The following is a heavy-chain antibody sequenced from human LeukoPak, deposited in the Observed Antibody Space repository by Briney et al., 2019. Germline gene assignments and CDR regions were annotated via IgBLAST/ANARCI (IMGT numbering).Heavy chain of an antibody. CDR1: GFTVSGNS. Sequence: GGSLRLSCAASGFTVSGNSMNWVRRAPGKGLEWVSYISSTSRAIYYADSVKGRFTISRDNAKNSLYLQMNSLRAEDTAVYYCARDNSYGVDYWGQGTLVTVSS. CDR2: ISSTSRAI. J-gene: IGHJ4*02. V-gene: IGHV3-48*01. D-gene: IGHD5-18*01. CDR3: ARDNSYGVDY.